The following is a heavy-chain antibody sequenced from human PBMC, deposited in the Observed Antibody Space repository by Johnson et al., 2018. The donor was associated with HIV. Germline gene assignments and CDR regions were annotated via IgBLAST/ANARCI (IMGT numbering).Heavy chain of an antibody. J-gene: IGHJ3*01. CDR3: ARDGGYNLWSGWPPGAFDF. V-gene: IGHV3-7*01. Sequence: VQLVESGGGLVQPGGSLRLSCAASGFTFSSYWMSWVRQAPGKGLEWVTNIKLDGSEKYYVDSVRGRFTISRDNAKNSLYLQMNSLRAEDTAMYYCARDGGYNLWSGWPPGAFDFWGQGTMVTVSS. D-gene: IGHD3-3*01. CDR2: IKLDGSEK. CDR1: GFTFSSYW.